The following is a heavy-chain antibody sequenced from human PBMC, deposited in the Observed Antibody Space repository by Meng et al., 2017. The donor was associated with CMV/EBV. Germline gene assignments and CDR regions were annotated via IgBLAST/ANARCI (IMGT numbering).Heavy chain of an antibody. CDR1: GGSISSYY. Sequence: SETLSLTCTVSGGSISSYYWSWIRQPPGKGLEWIGYIYYSGSTNYNPSLKSRVTISVDTSKNQFSLKLSSVTAADTAVHYCARDPNLWSGMDVWGQGTTVTVSS. CDR2: IYYSGST. J-gene: IGHJ6*02. V-gene: IGHV4-59*01. CDR3: ARDPNLWSGMDV. D-gene: IGHD3-10*01.